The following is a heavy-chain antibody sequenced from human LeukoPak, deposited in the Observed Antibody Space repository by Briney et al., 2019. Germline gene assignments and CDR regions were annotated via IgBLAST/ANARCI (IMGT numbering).Heavy chain of an antibody. Sequence: RPGGSLRLSCAASGFTFSSYSMNWVRQAPGKGLEWVSSIGSSSSYIYYADSVKGRFTISRDNAKNSLYLQMNSLRAEDTAVYYCARDYSSGWYYFDYWGQGTLVTVSS. CDR3: ARDYSSGWYYFDY. D-gene: IGHD6-19*01. J-gene: IGHJ4*02. V-gene: IGHV3-21*01. CDR2: IGSSSSYI. CDR1: GFTFSSYS.